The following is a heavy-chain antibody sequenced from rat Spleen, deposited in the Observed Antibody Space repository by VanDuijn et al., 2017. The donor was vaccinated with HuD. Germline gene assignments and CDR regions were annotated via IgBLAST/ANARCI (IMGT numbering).Heavy chain of an antibody. CDR2: INKDSRKI. CDR3: VRERLGVEG. D-gene: IGHD4-3*01. V-gene: IGHV4-2*01. Sequence: EVKLVESGGGLVQPGRSLKLSCAASGFNFKDYWMGWVRQAPGKGLEWIGEINKDSRKIIYSPSLKEKFTISRDNAQNTLYLKMSKLGSEDTAMYYCVRERLGVEGWGQGVMVTVSS. CDR1: GFNFKDYW. J-gene: IGHJ2*01.